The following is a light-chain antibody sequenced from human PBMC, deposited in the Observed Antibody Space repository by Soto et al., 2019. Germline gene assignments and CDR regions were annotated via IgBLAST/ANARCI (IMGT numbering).Light chain of an antibody. CDR1: SSDVGGYNY. J-gene: IGLJ1*01. V-gene: IGLV2-14*01. CDR2: DVS. CDR3: SSYTSSSTDV. Sequence: QSVLTQPASVSGSPGQSITISCTGTSSDVGGYNYVSWYQQHPGKAPKLMIYDVSNRPSGISNRFSGSKSGNTASLTISGLQAEDEADYYCSSYTSSSTDVFGTGTKATV.